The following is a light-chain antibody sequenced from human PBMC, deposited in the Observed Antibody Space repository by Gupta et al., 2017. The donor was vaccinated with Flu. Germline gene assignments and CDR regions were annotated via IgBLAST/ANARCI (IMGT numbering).Light chain of an antibody. CDR3: QSVDKSDMGV. CDR2: KDT. J-gene: IGLJ2*01. V-gene: IGLV3-25*03. Sequence: SGDALPRHYAYWCQQKSDHAPVLMIFKDTERPSGITARFSGSSSGTTVTLTISGVQAEDEACYYGQSVDKSDMGVFGGGTKLTVL. CDR1: ALPRHY.